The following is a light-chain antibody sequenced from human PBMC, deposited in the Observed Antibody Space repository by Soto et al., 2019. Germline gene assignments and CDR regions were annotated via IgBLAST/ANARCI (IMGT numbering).Light chain of an antibody. J-gene: IGKJ4*01. CDR2: GAS. Sequence: EIVLSQSPGTLSLSPGERATLSCRASQSVSSNSLAWFQLKPGQAPRLLIYGASTRATGIPARFSGSGSGTDFTLTISSLQPEDFAVYYCQQDYHSLTFGGGTKVDVK. V-gene: IGKV3D-7*01. CDR1: QSVSSNS. CDR3: QQDYHSLT.